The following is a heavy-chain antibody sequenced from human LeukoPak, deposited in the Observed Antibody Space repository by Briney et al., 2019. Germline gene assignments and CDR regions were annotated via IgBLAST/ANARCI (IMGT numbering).Heavy chain of an antibody. V-gene: IGHV5-51*01. CDR3: ARHCSGGSCYRSRNDAFDI. J-gene: IGHJ3*02. CDR1: GYRFTSYW. Sequence: GESLQISCKGSGYRFTSYWIGWVRQLPGKGLEWMGIIYPGDSDTRYSPSFQGQVTISADKSISTAYLQWSSLKASDTAIYYCARHCSGGSCYRSRNDAFDIWGQGTMVTVSS. D-gene: IGHD2-15*01. CDR2: IYPGDSDT.